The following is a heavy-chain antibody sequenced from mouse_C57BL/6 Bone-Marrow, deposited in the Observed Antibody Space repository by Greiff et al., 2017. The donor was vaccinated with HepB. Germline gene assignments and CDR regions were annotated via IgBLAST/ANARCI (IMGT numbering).Heavy chain of an antibody. CDR3: ARGGYYVWFAY. CDR1: GYAFSSYW. CDR2: IYPGDGDT. D-gene: IGHD2-3*01. V-gene: IGHV1-80*01. Sequence: LKESGASVKISCKASGYAFSSYWMNWVKQRPGKGLEWIGQIYPGDGDTNYNGKFKGKATLTADKSSSTAYMQLSSLTSEDSAVYFCARGGYYVWFAYWGQGTLVTVSA. J-gene: IGHJ3*01.